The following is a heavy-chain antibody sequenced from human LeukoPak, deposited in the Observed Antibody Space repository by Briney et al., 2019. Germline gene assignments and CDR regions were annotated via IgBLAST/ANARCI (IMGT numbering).Heavy chain of an antibody. D-gene: IGHD5-12*01. CDR3: ARQVGYSGYLQRIHGYYFDY. J-gene: IGHJ4*02. CDR2: ISAYNGNT. V-gene: IGHV1-18*01. CDR1: GGTFSSYA. Sequence: GASVKVSCKASGGTFSSYAISWVRQAPGQGLEWMGWISAYNGNTNYAQKLQGRVTMTTDTSTSTAYMELRSLRSDDTAVYYCARQVGYSGYLQRIHGYYFDYWGQGTLVTVSS.